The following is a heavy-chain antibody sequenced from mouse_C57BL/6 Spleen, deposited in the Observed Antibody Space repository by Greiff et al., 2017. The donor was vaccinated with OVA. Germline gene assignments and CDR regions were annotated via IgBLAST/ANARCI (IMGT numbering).Heavy chain of an antibody. CDR2: IYPRSGNT. D-gene: IGHD1-1*01. V-gene: IGHV1-81*01. J-gene: IGHJ1*03. CDR3: ANYYGSSYWYFDV. Sequence: VQLQQSGAELARPGASVKLSCKASGYTFTSYGISWVKQRTGQGLEWIGEIYPRSGNTYYNEKFKCKATLTADKSSSTAYMELRSLTSEDSAVYFCANYYGSSYWYFDVWGTGTTVTVSS. CDR1: GYTFTSYG.